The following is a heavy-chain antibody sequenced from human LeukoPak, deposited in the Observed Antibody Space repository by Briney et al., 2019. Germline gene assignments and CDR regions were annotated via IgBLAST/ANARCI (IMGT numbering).Heavy chain of an antibody. J-gene: IGHJ4*02. V-gene: IGHV7-4-1*02. CDR1: GYTLTSYA. CDR2: INTNTGNP. D-gene: IGHD5-24*01. CDR3: ARESGDGYNPPLDY. Sequence: ASVKVSCKASGYTLTSYAMNWVRQAPGQGLEWTGWINTNTGNPTYAQGFTGRFVFSLDTSVSTAYLQISSLKAEDTAVYYCARESGDGYNPPLDYWGQGTLVTVSS.